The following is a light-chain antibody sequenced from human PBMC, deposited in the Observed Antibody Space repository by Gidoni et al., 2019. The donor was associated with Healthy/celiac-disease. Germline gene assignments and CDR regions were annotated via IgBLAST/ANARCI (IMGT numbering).Light chain of an antibody. V-gene: IGKV1-27*01. Sequence: TITCRASQGISNYLAWYQQKPGKVPKLLIYAASTLQSGVPSRFSGSGSGTDFTLTISSLQPEDVATYYCQKYNSALWTFGQGTRWKSN. CDR3: QKYNSALWT. CDR2: AAS. CDR1: QGISNY. J-gene: IGKJ1*01.